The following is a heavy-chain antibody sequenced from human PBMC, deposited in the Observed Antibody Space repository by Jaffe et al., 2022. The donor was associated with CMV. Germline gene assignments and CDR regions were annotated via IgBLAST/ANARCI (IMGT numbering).Heavy chain of an antibody. CDR1: GFTFSSYE. CDR3: ARAKGGYSYAIFDY. D-gene: IGHD5-18*01. J-gene: IGHJ4*02. CDR2: ISSSGSTI. V-gene: IGHV3-48*03. Sequence: EVQLVESGGGLVQPGGSLRLSCAASGFTFSSYEMNWVRQAPGKGLEWVSYISSSGSTIYYADSVKGRFTISRDNAKNSLYLQMNSLRAEDTAVYYCARAKGGYSYAIFDYWGQGTLVTVSS.